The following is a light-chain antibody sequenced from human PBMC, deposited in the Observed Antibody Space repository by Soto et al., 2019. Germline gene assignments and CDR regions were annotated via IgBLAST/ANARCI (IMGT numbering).Light chain of an antibody. J-gene: IGKJ4*01. Sequence: DIVMTQSPDSLAVSLGERATINCKSSQSVLYSSNNKNYLAWYQQKPGQPPKLLIYWASTRESGVPDRFSGSGSGTDFTLTINSLQAEDVAVYYCQQYYSTSLTFGGGTKVDI. CDR3: QQYYSTSLT. V-gene: IGKV4-1*01. CDR1: QSVLYSSNNKNY. CDR2: WAS.